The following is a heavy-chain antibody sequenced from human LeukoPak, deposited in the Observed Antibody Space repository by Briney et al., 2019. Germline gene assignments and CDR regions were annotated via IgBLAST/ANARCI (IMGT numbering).Heavy chain of an antibody. Sequence: PSETLSLTCAVSGGSINNYYWSWIRQPPGNGLEWIGYFYSGGRSNFNPSLTSRVTMSVDTSKNQFFLELSSVTAADTAVYYCARGLLRSGYYFDYWGQGTLVTVSS. V-gene: IGHV4-59*12. CDR2: FYSGGRS. CDR3: ARGLLRSGYYFDY. J-gene: IGHJ4*02. D-gene: IGHD3-3*01. CDR1: GGSINNYY.